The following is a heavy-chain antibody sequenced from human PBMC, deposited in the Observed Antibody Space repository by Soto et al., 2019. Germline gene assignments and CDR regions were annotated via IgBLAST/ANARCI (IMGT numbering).Heavy chain of an antibody. V-gene: IGHV3-48*02. D-gene: IGHD2-21*02. Sequence: GGSLRLSCVGSGFSFRDHSMNWVRQPPGKGLQWISYISSSSENIYYADSVKGRFTVSRDNAKNTLFLQMNSLRDDDSAIYYCARLPKGSVVTGWGQGSLVTVSS. J-gene: IGHJ4*01. CDR1: GFSFRDHS. CDR2: ISSSSENI. CDR3: ARLPKGSVVTG.